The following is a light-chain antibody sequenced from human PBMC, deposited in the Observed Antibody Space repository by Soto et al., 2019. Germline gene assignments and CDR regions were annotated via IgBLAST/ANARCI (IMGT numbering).Light chain of an antibody. CDR2: DVS. J-gene: IGLJ2*01. CDR3: SSYTSGTTLVI. Sequence: QSALTQPASVSGSPGQSITISCTGTSSDVGGYNFVSWYQQHPGKAPKVMIYDVSNRPSGVSNRFSGSKSGNTASLTISGLQAEDEADYYCSSYTSGTTLVIFGGGTKVTVL. CDR1: SSDVGGYNF. V-gene: IGLV2-14*01.